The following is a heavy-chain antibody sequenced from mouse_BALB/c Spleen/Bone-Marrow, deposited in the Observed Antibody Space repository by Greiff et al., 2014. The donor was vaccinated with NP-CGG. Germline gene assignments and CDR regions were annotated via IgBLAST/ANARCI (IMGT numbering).Heavy chain of an antibody. V-gene: IGHV1-67*01. CDR2: ISTYNGNT. Sequence: LEESGPEVVRPGVSVKISCKGSGYTFTDYAMHWVKQSHAKSLEWIGVISTYNGNTNCNQKFKGKATMTVDKSSSTAYMELARLTSEDSAIYYCARSTMITTYAMDYWGQGTSVTVSS. CDR3: ARSTMITTYAMDY. J-gene: IGHJ4*01. D-gene: IGHD2-4*01. CDR1: GYTFTDYA.